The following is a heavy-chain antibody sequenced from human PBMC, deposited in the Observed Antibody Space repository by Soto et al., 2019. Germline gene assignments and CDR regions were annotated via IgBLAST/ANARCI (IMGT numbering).Heavy chain of an antibody. J-gene: IGHJ5*02. V-gene: IGHV4-59*01. Sequence: SETLSLTCTVAGESINNSYWSWIRQPPGKGLEWIGYIYYSGSTNYNPSLKSRVTISVDTSKNQFSLKLSSLTAADTAVYYCERVPREAGGIYWFDPWGQEPLVTVPS. CDR2: IYYSGST. D-gene: IGHD6-13*01. CDR1: GESINNSY. CDR3: ERVPREAGGIYWFDP.